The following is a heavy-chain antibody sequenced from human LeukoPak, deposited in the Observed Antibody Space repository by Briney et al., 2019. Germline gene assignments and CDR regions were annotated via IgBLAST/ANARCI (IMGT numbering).Heavy chain of an antibody. CDR3: VGPDSQFDC. CDR2: ISSNSLHI. V-gene: IGHV3-21*01. CDR1: GFTFSDQS. Sequence: GGALRLSCAASGFTFSDQSMNWVRQAPGKGLEWVSSISSNSLHIFYADSVKGRFTISRDNAKNSLYLQMNNLRAEDTAVYYCVGPDSQFDCWGQGTLVTVSS. D-gene: IGHD3-10*01. J-gene: IGHJ4*02.